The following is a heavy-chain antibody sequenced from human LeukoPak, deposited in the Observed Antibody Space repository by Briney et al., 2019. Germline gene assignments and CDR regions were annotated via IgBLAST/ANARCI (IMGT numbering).Heavy chain of an antibody. CDR2: ISGSGGST. Sequence: GGSLRLPCAASGFTFSSYAMSWVRQAPGKGLERVSAISGSGGSTYYADSVKGRFTISRDNSKNTLYLQMNSLRAEDTAVYYCASDLGTFVVVPAAIDNWFDPWGQGTLVTVSS. J-gene: IGHJ5*02. D-gene: IGHD2-2*02. CDR3: ASDLGTFVVVPAAIDNWFDP. V-gene: IGHV3-23*01. CDR1: GFTFSSYA.